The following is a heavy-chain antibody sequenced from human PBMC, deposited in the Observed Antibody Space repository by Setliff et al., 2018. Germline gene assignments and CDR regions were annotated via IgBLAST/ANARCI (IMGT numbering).Heavy chain of an antibody. CDR3: AREQWLDPPGYYYMDV. D-gene: IGHD6-19*01. V-gene: IGHV4-4*07. CDR1: GYSISSCY. CDR2: IYIGGSA. Sequence: SETLSLTCTVSGYSISSCYIWGWIRQPAGKGLEWIGHIYIGGSANYNPSLKSRVTMSIDTSKNQFSLKLNSVTAADMAVYYCAREQWLDPPGYYYMDVWAKGTTVTVSS. J-gene: IGHJ6*03.